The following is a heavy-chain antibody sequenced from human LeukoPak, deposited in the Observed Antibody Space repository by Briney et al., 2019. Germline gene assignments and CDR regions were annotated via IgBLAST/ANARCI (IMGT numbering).Heavy chain of an antibody. Sequence: PSETLSLTCTVSGGSISSYYWSWIRQPPGKGLEWIGYIYYSGSTNYNPSLKSRVTMSVDTSKNQFSLKLSSVTAADTAVYYCASSLDYYGSGSYHQFDYWGQGTLVTVSS. CDR3: ASSLDYYGSGSYHQFDY. D-gene: IGHD3-10*01. CDR2: IYYSGST. V-gene: IGHV4-59*08. J-gene: IGHJ4*02. CDR1: GGSISSYY.